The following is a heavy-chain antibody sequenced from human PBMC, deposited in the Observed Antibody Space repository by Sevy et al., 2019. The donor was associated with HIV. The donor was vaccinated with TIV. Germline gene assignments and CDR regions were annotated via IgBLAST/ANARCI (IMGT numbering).Heavy chain of an antibody. CDR2: INEDGSRL. D-gene: IGHD5-18*01. CDR1: GFTFSDSW. Sequence: GGCLRLSCVASGFTFSDSWMTCVRQAPGKGLERIAFINEDGSRLGYVDSVRGRFTISRENTKNSLYLQMNSLRAEDTAVYFCARDRAYSALDYWGQGTLVTVSS. V-gene: IGHV3-7*01. CDR3: ARDRAYSALDY. J-gene: IGHJ4*02.